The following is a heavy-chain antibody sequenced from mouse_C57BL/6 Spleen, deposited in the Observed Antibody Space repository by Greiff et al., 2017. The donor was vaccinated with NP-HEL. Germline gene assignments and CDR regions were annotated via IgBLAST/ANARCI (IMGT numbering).Heavy chain of an antibody. J-gene: IGHJ4*01. Sequence: VQLQQPGTELVKPGASVKLSCKASGYTFTSYWMHWVKQRPGQGLEWIGNINPSNGGTTYNEKFKSKATLTVDKSSSTAYMQLSSLTSEDSAVYYCARGLYGNPYAIDYWGQGTSVTVSS. CDR3: ARGLYGNPYAIDY. V-gene: IGHV1-53*01. D-gene: IGHD2-1*01. CDR1: GYTFTSYW. CDR2: INPSNGGT.